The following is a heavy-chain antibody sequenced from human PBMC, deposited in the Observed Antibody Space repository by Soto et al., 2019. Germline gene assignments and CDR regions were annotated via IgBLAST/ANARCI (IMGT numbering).Heavy chain of an antibody. CDR2: IYYSGST. CDR1: GGSISSYY. Sequence: NPSETLSLTCTASGGSISSYYWSWIRQPPGKGLEWIGNIYYSGSTNYNPSLKSRVTISVDTSKNQFSLKLSSVIAADTAVYYCARRPPGYYFDYWGQGTLVTVSS. D-gene: IGHD3-16*01. J-gene: IGHJ4*02. V-gene: IGHV4-59*08. CDR3: ARRPPGYYFDY.